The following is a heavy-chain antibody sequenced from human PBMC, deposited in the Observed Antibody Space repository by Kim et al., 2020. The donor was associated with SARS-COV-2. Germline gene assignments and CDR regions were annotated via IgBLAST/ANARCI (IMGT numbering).Heavy chain of an antibody. V-gene: IGHV3-21*01. CDR1: GFTFSSYS. Sequence: GGSLRLSCAASGFTFSSYSMNWVRQAPGKGLEWVSSISSSSSYIYYADSVKGRFTISRDNAKNSLYLQMNSLRAEDTAVYYCARDLSSIAAAGIDWFDPWGQGTLVTVSS. D-gene: IGHD6-13*01. CDR3: ARDLSSIAAAGIDWFDP. CDR2: ISSSSSYI. J-gene: IGHJ5*02.